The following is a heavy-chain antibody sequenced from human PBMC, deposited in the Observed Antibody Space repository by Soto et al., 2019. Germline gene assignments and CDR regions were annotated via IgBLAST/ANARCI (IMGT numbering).Heavy chain of an antibody. V-gene: IGHV3-7*05. D-gene: IGHD3-16*02. CDR1: GFTFSTFW. CDR2: IRRDGVQT. J-gene: IGHJ3*01. CDR3: ARDLSPSREFFCDAFYV. Sequence: EEQLVESGGGLVQVGGSLRLSCAASGFTFSTFWMTWLRQAPGKGLVWVANIRRDGVQTHYGDSMEGRFTVTRDNAKNSLYLQLTGVRPEDTAMYYCARDLSPSREFFCDAFYVCGQGTFVTVTS.